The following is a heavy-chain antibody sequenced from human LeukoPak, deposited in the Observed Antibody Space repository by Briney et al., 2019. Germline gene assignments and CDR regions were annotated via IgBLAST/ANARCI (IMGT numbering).Heavy chain of an antibody. CDR2: LSSSGNTI. D-gene: IGHD4-11*01. J-gene: IGHJ4*02. CDR3: ARDGDTTSKVDY. CDR1: GFTFSDYY. Sequence: GGSLRLSCAASGFTFSDYYMSWIRQAPGKGLEWVSYLSSSGNTIYYADSVKGRFTISRDNAKNSLFLQMTSLRAEDTAVYFCARDGDTTSKVDYWGQGTLVTVSS. V-gene: IGHV3-11*01.